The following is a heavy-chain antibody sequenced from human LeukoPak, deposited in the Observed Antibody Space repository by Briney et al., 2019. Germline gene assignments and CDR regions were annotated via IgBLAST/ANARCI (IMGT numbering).Heavy chain of an antibody. CDR2: INHSGST. V-gene: IGHV4-34*01. CDR3: ARGAGRRCMDV. D-gene: IGHD6-25*01. J-gene: IGHJ6*02. CDR1: GGSFSGYY. Sequence: SETLSLTCAVYGGSFSGYYWSWIRQPPGKGLEWIGEINHSGSTNYNPSLKSRVTISVDTSKNQFALKLSSVTAADTAVYYCARGAGRRCMDVWGQGTTVTVSS.